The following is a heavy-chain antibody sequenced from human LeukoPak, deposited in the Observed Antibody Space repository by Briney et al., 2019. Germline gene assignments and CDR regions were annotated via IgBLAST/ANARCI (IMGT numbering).Heavy chain of an antibody. CDR2: IYYSGST. CDR1: GGSISSGDYY. V-gene: IGHV4-30-4*08. CDR3: ARDVSPRSGGSCYDY. Sequence: SQTLSLTCTVSGGSISSGDYYWSWIRQPPGKGLEWIGYIYYSGSTYYNPSLKSRVTISVDTSKNQFSLKLSSVTAADTAVYYCARDVSPRSGGSCYDYWGQGTLVTVSS. J-gene: IGHJ4*02. D-gene: IGHD2-15*01.